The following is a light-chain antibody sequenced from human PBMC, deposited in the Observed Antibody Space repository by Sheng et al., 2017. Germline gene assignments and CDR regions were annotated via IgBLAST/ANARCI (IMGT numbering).Light chain of an antibody. CDR2: KDS. CDR3: QSADSGGSYQDVV. Sequence: SYELTQPPSVSVSPGQTATITCSGDALPKQFTYWYQQKTGQAPVLIIYKDSERPSWIPERFSGSISGTTATLTISAVQAEDGADYYCQSADSGGSYQDVVFGGGTKLTVL. V-gene: IGLV3-25*03. CDR1: ALPKQF. J-gene: IGLJ2*01.